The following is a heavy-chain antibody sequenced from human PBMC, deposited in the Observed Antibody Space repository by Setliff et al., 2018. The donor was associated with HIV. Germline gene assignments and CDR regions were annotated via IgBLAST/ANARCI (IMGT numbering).Heavy chain of an antibody. V-gene: IGHV4-34*01. D-gene: IGHD7-27*01. Sequence: SETLSLTCAVYGGSFNDYYWSWIRQPPGKGLEWIGEINHSGSTNYNPSLKSRVTISLDTSKNQFSLKLSSVTAADTAAYYCAKLTPFDYWGQGTLVTVSS. CDR1: GGSFNDYY. CDR3: AKLTPFDY. CDR2: INHSGST. J-gene: IGHJ4*02.